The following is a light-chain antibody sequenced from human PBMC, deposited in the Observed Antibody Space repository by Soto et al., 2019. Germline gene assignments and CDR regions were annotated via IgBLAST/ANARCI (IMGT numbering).Light chain of an antibody. V-gene: IGKV3-20*01. CDR1: QSVSSNY. CDR2: GAS. CDR3: KQNGSSPLFT. Sequence: EFVLTQSPGTLSLSPGERATLSCRAGQSVSSNYLAWYQQKPGQAPRLLIYGASSRATGIPDRFSGSGYGTDFTLTISRLEPEDFAVYYCKQNGSSPLFTFGPGTKEDIK. J-gene: IGKJ3*01.